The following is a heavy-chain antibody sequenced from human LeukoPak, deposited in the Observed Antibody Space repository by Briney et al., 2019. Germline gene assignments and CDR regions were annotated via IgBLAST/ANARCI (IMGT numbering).Heavy chain of an antibody. J-gene: IGHJ5*02. CDR1: GGTFSSYA. Sequence: SVKVSCKASGGTFSSYAISWVRQAPGQGLEWMGRIIPIFGTANYAQKFQGRVTITTDESTSTAYMELSSLRSEDTAVYYCAKDHRYYYDSSGYYDYNWFGPWGQGTLVTVSS. CDR2: IIPIFGTA. V-gene: IGHV1-69*05. CDR3: AKDHRYYYDSSGYYDYNWFGP. D-gene: IGHD3-22*01.